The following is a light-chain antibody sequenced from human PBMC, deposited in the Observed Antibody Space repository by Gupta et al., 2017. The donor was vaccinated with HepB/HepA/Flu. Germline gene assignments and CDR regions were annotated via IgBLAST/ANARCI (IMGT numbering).Light chain of an antibody. CDR3: QKDHRTPWA. Sequence: DIVLTQSPDFLAVFLGERATINCKSSQSVLYSSNNTNYLAWYQQKPGQPPKLLIYWASTRESGVPDRFSGSGSGTDFTLTISSLQAEDVAVYYCQKDHRTPWAFGQGTKVEIK. CDR1: QSVLYSSNNTNY. J-gene: IGKJ1*01. V-gene: IGKV4-1*01. CDR2: WAS.